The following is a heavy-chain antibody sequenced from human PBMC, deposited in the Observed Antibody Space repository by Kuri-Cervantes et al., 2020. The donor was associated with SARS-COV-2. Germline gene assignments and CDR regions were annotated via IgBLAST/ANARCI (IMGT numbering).Heavy chain of an antibody. Sequence: SGPTLVKPTQTLTSTCNFSGFSLRTRGVGVGWIRQPPGKALEWLALIYWDDDKRYSPSLQSRLTITKDTSKNQVVLTMTNMDPVDTATYYCARKQYYDFWSVHTMSWFDPWGQGTLVTVSS. V-gene: IGHV2-5*02. J-gene: IGHJ5*02. CDR2: IYWDDDK. CDR3: ARKQYYDFWSVHTMSWFDP. CDR1: GFSLRTRGVG. D-gene: IGHD3-3*01.